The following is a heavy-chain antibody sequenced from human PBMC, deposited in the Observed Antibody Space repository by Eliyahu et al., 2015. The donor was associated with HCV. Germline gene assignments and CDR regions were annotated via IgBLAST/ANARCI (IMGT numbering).Heavy chain of an antibody. D-gene: IGHD4-23*01. V-gene: IGHV3-11*01. CDR3: VRHKEVTPPFDY. CDR2: ISSSGTTM. Sequence: QVQLVESGGGLVKPGGSLRLXCTVSGFIFSDYYMSWIRQAPGKGLEWVSYISSSGTTMYYAYADSVKGRFTISRDNAKNSLYLQMNSLRAEDTAVYYCVRHKEVTPPFDYWGQGTPVTVSS. J-gene: IGHJ4*02. CDR1: GFIFSDYY.